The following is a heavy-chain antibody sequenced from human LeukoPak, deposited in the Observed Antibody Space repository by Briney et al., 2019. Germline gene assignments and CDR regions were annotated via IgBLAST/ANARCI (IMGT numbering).Heavy chain of an antibody. CDR3: ARESGIAAAGTGFDP. V-gene: IGHV4-39*07. CDR1: GGSISSSSYY. J-gene: IGHJ5*02. D-gene: IGHD6-13*01. Sequence: SETLSLTCTVSGGSISSSSYYWGWIRQPPGKGLEWIGSIYYSGSTYYNPSLKSRVTISVDTSKNQFSLKLSSVTAADTAVYYCARESGIAAAGTGFDPWGQGTLVTVSS. CDR2: IYYSGST.